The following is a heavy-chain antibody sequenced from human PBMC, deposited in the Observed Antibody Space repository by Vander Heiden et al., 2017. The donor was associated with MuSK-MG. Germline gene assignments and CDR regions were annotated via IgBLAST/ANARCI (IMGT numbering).Heavy chain of an antibody. J-gene: IGHJ4*02. CDR3: ARARAVAGRKYYFDY. Sequence: EVQLVESGGGLVKPGGSLRLSCAASGFPFRSYSMNWVRQAPGKGLEWVSSSSSSSSYIYYADSVKGRFTISRDNAKNSLYLQMNRLRAEDTAVYYCARARAVAGRKYYFDYWGQGTLVTVSS. D-gene: IGHD6-19*01. CDR1: GFPFRSYS. V-gene: IGHV3-21*01. CDR2: SSSSSSYI.